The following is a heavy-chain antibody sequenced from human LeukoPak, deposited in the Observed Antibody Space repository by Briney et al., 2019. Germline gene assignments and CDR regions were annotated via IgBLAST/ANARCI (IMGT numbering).Heavy chain of an antibody. CDR1: GFTFSSYD. V-gene: IGHV3-33*06. CDR3: AKDSGGWYEGHLDY. D-gene: IGHD6-19*01. Sequence: GRSLRLSCAASGFTFSSYDMHWVRQAPGKGLEWVAVIWYDGGNKYYADSVKGRFTISRDNSKNTLYLQMNSLRAEDTAVYYCAKDSGGWYEGHLDYWGQGTLVTVSS. CDR2: IWYDGGNK. J-gene: IGHJ4*02.